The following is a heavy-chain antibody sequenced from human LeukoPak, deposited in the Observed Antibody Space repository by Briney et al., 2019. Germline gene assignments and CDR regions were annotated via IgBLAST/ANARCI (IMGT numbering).Heavy chain of an antibody. CDR3: ARGRGYSYGWGYFDY. CDR2: IWYDGSNK. J-gene: IGHJ4*02. CDR1: GFTFSSYG. Sequence: GRSLRLSCAASGFTFSSYGMHWVRQAPGKGLEWVAVIWYDGSNKYYADSVKGRFTISRDNSKNTLYLQMNSLRAEDTAAYYCARGRGYSYGWGYFDYWGQGTLVTVSS. V-gene: IGHV3-33*01. D-gene: IGHD5-18*01.